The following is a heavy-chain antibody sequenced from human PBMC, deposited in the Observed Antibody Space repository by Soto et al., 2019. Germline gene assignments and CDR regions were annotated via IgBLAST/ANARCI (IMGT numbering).Heavy chain of an antibody. CDR2: INYDGSST. Sequence: EVQLVESGGGLVQPGGSLRLSCTVSGFTFTNYWMHWVRQAPGKGLVWVSRINYDGSSTSYVDSVKGRFTISRDNADNTLYLQMNSLRADDTAVYYCGRVGVDGKGLGYWGQGALVTVSS. D-gene: IGHD6-19*01. CDR1: GFTFTNYW. J-gene: IGHJ4*02. CDR3: GRVGVDGKGLGY. V-gene: IGHV3-74*01.